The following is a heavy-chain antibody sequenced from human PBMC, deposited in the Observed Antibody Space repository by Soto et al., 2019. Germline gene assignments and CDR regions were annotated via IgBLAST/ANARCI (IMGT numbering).Heavy chain of an antibody. V-gene: IGHV3-30-3*01. D-gene: IGHD2-21*02. Sequence: QVQLVESGGGVVQPGRSLRLSCSASGFTFSSSAMLWVRQAPGKVLEWVAVITYDGGSQHYSDSVKGRFTISRDNSNNTLYLQMNSLRTDDTAVYYCARDPGAPHCGGDCYGDWGQGTLVAVSS. CDR2: ITYDGGSQ. CDR1: GFTFSSSA. CDR3: ARDPGAPHCGGDCYGD. J-gene: IGHJ4*02.